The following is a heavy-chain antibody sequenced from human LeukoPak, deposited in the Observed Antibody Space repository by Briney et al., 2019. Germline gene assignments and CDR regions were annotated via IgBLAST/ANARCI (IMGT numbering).Heavy chain of an antibody. CDR2: IYYSGST. D-gene: IGHD5-24*01. J-gene: IGHJ4*02. CDR3: AREAREVFDY. V-gene: IGHV4-59*01. CDR1: GGSISSYY. Sequence: SETLSLTCTVSGGSISSYYWSWIQQPPGKGLEWIGYIYYSGSTNYNPSLKRRVTITVDTSKNQFSLKLSSATAADTAVYYCAREAREVFDYWGQGTLVTVSS.